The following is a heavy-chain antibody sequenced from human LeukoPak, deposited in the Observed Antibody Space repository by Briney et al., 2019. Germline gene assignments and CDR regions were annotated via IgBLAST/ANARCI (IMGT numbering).Heavy chain of an antibody. D-gene: IGHD3-10*01. CDR3: AREKDYYGSGNWFDP. J-gene: IGHJ5*02. V-gene: IGHV4-59*01. CDR2: IYYSGST. CDR1: GGSISSYY. Sequence: SETLSPTCTVSGGSISSYYWSWIRQPPGKGLEWIGYIYYSGSTNYNPSLKSRVTISVDTSKNQFSLKLSSVTAADTAVYYCAREKDYYGSGNWFDPWGQGTLVTVSS.